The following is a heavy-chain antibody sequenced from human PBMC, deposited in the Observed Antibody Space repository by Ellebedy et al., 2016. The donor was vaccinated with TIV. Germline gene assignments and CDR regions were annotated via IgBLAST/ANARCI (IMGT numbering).Heavy chain of an antibody. V-gene: IGHV4-59*12. CDR1: GGSINTYY. Sequence: MPSETLSLTCIVSGGSINTYYWSWIRQPPGKGLEWIGYIYSSGSTNYNPSLKSRVSISVDTSKNQFSLNLRSVTAADTAVYYCARVAVTRDLDYWGQGTLVTVSS. CDR3: ARVAVTRDLDY. D-gene: IGHD4-17*01. CDR2: IYSSGST. J-gene: IGHJ4*02.